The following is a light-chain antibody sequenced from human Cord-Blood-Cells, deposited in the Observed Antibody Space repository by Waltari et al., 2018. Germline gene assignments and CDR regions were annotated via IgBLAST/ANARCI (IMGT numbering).Light chain of an antibody. CDR2: GAS. CDR3: QQYGSSPFT. V-gene: IGKV3-20*01. Sequence: EIVFTQSPVTLSLSPGERATLSCRASQSVSSSYLAWYQQKPGQAPSLLIYGASSRATGIPDRFSGSGSGTDFTLTISRLEPEDFAVYYCQQYGSSPFTFGPGTKVDIK. CDR1: QSVSSSY. J-gene: IGKJ3*01.